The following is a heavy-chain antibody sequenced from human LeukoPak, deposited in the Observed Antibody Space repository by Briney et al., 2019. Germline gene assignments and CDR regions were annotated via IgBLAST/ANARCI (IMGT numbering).Heavy chain of an antibody. Sequence: PSETLSLTCAVYGESFSGYHWTWIRQPPGKGLEWIGEIIDTGSTKYNSSLKSRVTISVDTSKNEFSLNLTSVTAADTAVYYCARGLASGYPPIPFDYWGQGTLVTVSS. CDR1: GESFSGYH. J-gene: IGHJ4*02. CDR2: IIDTGST. CDR3: ARGLASGYPPIPFDY. V-gene: IGHV4-34*12. D-gene: IGHD3-3*01.